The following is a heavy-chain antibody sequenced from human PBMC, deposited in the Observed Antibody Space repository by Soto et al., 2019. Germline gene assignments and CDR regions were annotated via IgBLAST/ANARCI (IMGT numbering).Heavy chain of an antibody. J-gene: IGHJ6*03. Sequence: ETLSITCAVYGGSFSGYYWSRNRKPPGKGLEWIGEINHSGSTNYNPSLKSRVTISVDTSKNQFSLKLSSVTAADTAVYYCARGVQSYYDFWSGYYRTYYYYMDVWGKGTTVTVSS. CDR3: ARGVQSYYDFWSGYYRTYYYYMDV. CDR1: GGSFSGYY. CDR2: INHSGST. D-gene: IGHD3-3*01. V-gene: IGHV4-34*01.